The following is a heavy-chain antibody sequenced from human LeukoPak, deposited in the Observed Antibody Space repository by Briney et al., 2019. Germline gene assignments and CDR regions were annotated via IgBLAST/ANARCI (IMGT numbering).Heavy chain of an antibody. CDR1: GFTLSSYA. V-gene: IGHV3-23*01. CDR2: VDGGGGGT. D-gene: IGHD2-15*01. J-gene: IGHJ4*02. CDR3: AKQLGYCSDGSCYFPY. Sequence: GSLRLSCAASGFTLSSYAMTWVRQAPGRGLEWVSSVDGGGGGTYYADSVQGRFTISRDNSKSTLCLQMNSLRAEDTAVYYCAKQLGYCSDGSCYFPYWGQGTLVTVSS.